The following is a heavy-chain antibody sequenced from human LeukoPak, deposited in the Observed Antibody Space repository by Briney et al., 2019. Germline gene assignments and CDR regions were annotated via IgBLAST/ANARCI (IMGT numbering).Heavy chain of an antibody. CDR3: ATDHSTYYYDSSGYNYHY. D-gene: IGHD3-22*01. V-gene: IGHV1-24*01. CDR2: FDPEDGET. CDR1: GYTLTELS. Sequence: GASVKVSCKVSGYTLTELSMHWVRQAPGKGLEWMGGFDPEDGETIYAQKFHGRVTMTEDPSTDTAYLELSSLRSEDTAVYYCATDHSTYYYDSSGYNYHYWGQGTLVTVSS. J-gene: IGHJ4*02.